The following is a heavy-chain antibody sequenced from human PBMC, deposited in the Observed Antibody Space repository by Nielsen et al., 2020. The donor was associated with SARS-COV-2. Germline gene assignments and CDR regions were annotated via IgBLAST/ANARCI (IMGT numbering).Heavy chain of an antibody. Sequence: GESLKISCAASGFTFSSYGMHWVRQAPGKGLEWVAVISYDGSNKYYADSVKGRFTISRDNSKNTLYLQMNSLRAEDTAVYYCAKDTYSSGWYRISYYYYYYGMDVWGQGTTVTVS. V-gene: IGHV3-30*18. D-gene: IGHD6-19*01. CDR2: ISYDGSNK. CDR3: AKDTYSSGWYRISYYYYYYGMDV. J-gene: IGHJ6*02. CDR1: GFTFSSYG.